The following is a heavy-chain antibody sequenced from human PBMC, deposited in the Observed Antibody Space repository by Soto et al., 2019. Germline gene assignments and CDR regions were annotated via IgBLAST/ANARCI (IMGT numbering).Heavy chain of an antibody. CDR3: ARDILPYYYDSSGYYSPFYYYGMDV. Sequence: SVKVSCKASEGTFSSYAISWVRQAPGQGLEWMGGIIPIFGTANYAQKFQGRVTITADESTSTAYMELSSLRSEDTAVYYCARDILPYYYDSSGYYSPFYYYGMDVWGQGTTVTVPS. J-gene: IGHJ6*02. CDR1: EGTFSSYA. CDR2: IIPIFGTA. D-gene: IGHD3-22*01. V-gene: IGHV1-69*13.